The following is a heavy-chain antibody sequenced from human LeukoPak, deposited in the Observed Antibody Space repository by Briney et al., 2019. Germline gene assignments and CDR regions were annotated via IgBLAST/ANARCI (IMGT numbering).Heavy chain of an antibody. Sequence: GGSLRLSCVASGFTFSIFAMSWVRQAPGKGLEWVSTITGSGATYYADSVKGRFTISRDNSKNMLYLQMNSLRAEDTALYFCAKGRDSGWYAWFDPWGQGTLVTVSS. CDR3: AKGRDSGWYAWFDP. CDR1: GFTFSIFA. CDR2: ITGSGAT. V-gene: IGHV3-23*01. D-gene: IGHD6-19*01. J-gene: IGHJ5*02.